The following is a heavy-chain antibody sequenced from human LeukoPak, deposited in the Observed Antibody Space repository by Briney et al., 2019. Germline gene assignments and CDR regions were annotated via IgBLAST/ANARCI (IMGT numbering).Heavy chain of an antibody. D-gene: IGHD3-22*01. Sequence: ASVKVSCKASGYTFTSYGISWVRQAPGQGLEWMGWISAYNGNTNYAQKLQGRVTMTTDTSTSTAYMELRSLRSDDTAVYYCARDNYDSSGYYLFGAFDIWGQGTMVTVSS. CDR3: ARDNYDSSGYYLFGAFDI. J-gene: IGHJ3*02. CDR2: ISAYNGNT. CDR1: GYTFTSYG. V-gene: IGHV1-18*01.